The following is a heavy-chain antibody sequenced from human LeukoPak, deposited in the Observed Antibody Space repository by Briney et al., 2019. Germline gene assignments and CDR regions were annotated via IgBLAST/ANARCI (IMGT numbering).Heavy chain of an antibody. V-gene: IGHV3-74*01. D-gene: IGHD3-16*01. CDR2: ISTDARTI. CDR3: VRGQETAWGLDY. CDR1: GFAFSSNW. Sequence: GGSLRLSCAASGFAFSSNWMHWVRQALGKGLVWVSHISTDARTITYADFVKGRFTISRDNAKNTLYLQMNTLRAEDTALYYCVRGQETAWGLDYWGQGTLVTVSS. J-gene: IGHJ4*02.